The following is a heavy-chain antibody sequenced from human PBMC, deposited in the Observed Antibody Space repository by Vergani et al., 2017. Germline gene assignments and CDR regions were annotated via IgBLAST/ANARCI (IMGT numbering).Heavy chain of an antibody. CDR2: VRGSSASP. V-gene: IGHV3-23*04. D-gene: IGHD5-12*01. J-gene: IGHJ4*01. Sequence: EVQLVESGGGIVKPGGSLRLSCVASGFSFPGYAMSWVRQVPGKGLEWVSSVRGSSASPYYADSVKGRFIISRDNSKNTLHLQMNSLRADDTAVYYCTKGSRGYTGYFFDYWGQGTLATVSS. CDR1: GFSFPGYA. CDR3: TKGSRGYTGYFFDY.